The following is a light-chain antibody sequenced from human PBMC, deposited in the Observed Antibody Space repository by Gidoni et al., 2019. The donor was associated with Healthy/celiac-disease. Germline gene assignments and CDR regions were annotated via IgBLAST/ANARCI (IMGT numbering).Light chain of an antibody. J-gene: IGKJ2*01. CDR1: QSVSSSY. V-gene: IGKV3-20*01. CDR2: GAS. Sequence: EIVLTQSPGTLSLSPGERATLSCRASQSVSSSYLAWYQQKPGQAPRLLIYGASSRATGISDRFSGSGSGTDFTLTINRLEPEDFAVYYCQQYGSSPPMYTFGQXTKLEIK. CDR3: QQYGSSPPMYT.